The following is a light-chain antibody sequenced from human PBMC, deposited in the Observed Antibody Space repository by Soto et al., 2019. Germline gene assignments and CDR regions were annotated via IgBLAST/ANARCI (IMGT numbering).Light chain of an antibody. CDR3: QQYDSYPRT. V-gene: IGKV1-5*03. Sequence: DIQMTQSPSTLSASVGDRITITCRASQSISNYLAWYQQKPGKAPNLLIYLASSLESGVPSRFSGSGSGTEFTLTISRLQPDDLATYYCQQYDSYPRTFGQGTKVEI. J-gene: IGKJ1*01. CDR2: LAS. CDR1: QSISNY.